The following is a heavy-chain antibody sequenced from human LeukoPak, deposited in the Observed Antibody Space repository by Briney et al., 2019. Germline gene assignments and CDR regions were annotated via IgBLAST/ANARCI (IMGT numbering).Heavy chain of an antibody. CDR3: ARDGATFSGYDWYYYMDV. V-gene: IGHV3-21*01. CDR1: GFTFSSYS. J-gene: IGHJ6*03. CDR2: ITRSSIYI. D-gene: IGHD5-12*01. Sequence: GGSLRLSCAASGFTFSSYSMNWVRQAPGKGLEWVSSITRSSIYIYYADSVKGRFTISRDNAKNSLYLQMNSLRAEDTAVYYCARDGATFSGYDWYYYMDVWGKGTTVTVSS.